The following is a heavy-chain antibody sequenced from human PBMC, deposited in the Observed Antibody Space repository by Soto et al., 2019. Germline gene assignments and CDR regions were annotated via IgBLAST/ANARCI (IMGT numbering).Heavy chain of an antibody. CDR1: GFTFSSYG. J-gene: IGHJ4*02. CDR2: ISNDGNTK. Sequence: PGGSLRLSCTASGFTFSSYGMHWVRQAPGKGLEWVAVISNDGNTKYYADSVKGRFTISRDNSKNTLYLQMNSLRDEDTAVYYCARKSVAGYSSAWFDYWGQGTLVTVSS. V-gene: IGHV3-30*03. D-gene: IGHD6-19*01. CDR3: ARKSVAGYSSAWFDY.